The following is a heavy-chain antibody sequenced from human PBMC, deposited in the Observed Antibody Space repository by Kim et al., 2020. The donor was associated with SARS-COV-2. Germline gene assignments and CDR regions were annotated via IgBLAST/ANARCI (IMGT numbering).Heavy chain of an antibody. J-gene: IGHJ4*02. Sequence: SETLSLTCTVSGGSISSGDYYWSWIRQPPGKGLEWIGYIYYSGSTYYNPSLKSRVTISVDTSKNQFSLKLSSVTAADTAVYYCARGRAAAGQYYFDYWGQGTLVTVSS. V-gene: IGHV4-30-4*01. CDR3: ARGRAAAGQYYFDY. CDR2: IYYSGST. CDR1: GGSISSGDYY. D-gene: IGHD6-13*01.